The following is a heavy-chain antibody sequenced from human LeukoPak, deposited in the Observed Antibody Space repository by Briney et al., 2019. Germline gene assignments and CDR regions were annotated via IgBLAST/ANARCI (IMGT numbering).Heavy chain of an antibody. Sequence: SVNVSCKASGGTFSSYAISWVRQAPAQGLEWMGGIIPIFGTANYAQKFQGRVTMTRNTSISTAYMELSSLRSEDTAVYYCARGHLGAINPDYWGQGTLVTVSS. V-gene: IGHV1-69*05. D-gene: IGHD1-26*01. J-gene: IGHJ4*02. CDR2: IIPIFGTA. CDR3: ARGHLGAINPDY. CDR1: GGTFSSYA.